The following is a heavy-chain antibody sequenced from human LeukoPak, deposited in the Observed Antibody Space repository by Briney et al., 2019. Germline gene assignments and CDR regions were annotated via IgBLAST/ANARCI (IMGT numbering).Heavy chain of an antibody. CDR1: GFTFSSYS. J-gene: IGHJ5*02. CDR3: AKDSTLRLRYNWFDP. D-gene: IGHD2/OR15-2a*01. V-gene: IGHV3-21*04. CDR2: ISSSSSYI. Sequence: PGGSLRPSCAASGFTFSSYSMTWVRQAPGKGLEWVSSISSSSSYIYYADSVKGRFTISRDNSKNTLYLQMNSLRAEDTAVYYCAKDSTLRLRYNWFDPWGQGTLVTVSS.